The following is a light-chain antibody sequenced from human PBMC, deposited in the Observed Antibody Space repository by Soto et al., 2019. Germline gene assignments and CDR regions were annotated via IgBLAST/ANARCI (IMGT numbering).Light chain of an antibody. CDR1: LTTSIY. J-gene: IGKJ1*01. CDR3: QQSYIAPPT. V-gene: IGKV1-39*01. Sequence: DNQLTQSPSSVSAFLGDRVTLTCRASLTTSIYLNWYQHKPGKAPRLLIYSASSLQSGVPSRFSGSGSATDFTLTISSLQAEDFATYYCQQSYIAPPTFGQGTKVE. CDR2: SAS.